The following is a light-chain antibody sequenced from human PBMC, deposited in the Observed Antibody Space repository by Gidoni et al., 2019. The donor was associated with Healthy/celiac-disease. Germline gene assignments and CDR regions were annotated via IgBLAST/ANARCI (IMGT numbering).Light chain of an antibody. CDR1: QRVLHSSNNKNQ. CDR2: WAS. V-gene: IGKV4-1*01. Sequence: DIVMIQSPDSLAVSLGERATINCKSSQRVLHSSNNKNQIAWYQQEPGQPPKLLIYWASTRVSGVPDRFSGSGSGTDFTLTISSLQAEDVAVYYCQQYYSTPLTFGGGTKVEIK. J-gene: IGKJ4*01. CDR3: QQYYSTPLT.